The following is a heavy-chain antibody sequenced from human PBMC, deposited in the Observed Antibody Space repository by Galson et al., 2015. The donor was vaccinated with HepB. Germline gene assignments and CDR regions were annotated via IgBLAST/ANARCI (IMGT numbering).Heavy chain of an antibody. CDR3: ARDMGYYGMDV. CDR1: GFSFSGSS. Sequence: SLRLSCAASGFSFSGSSMNWVRQAPGKGLEWVAFISSSHTYIYYADSLKGRFTISRDNAKNSLYLQMNKLRAEDTAMYYCARDMGYYGMDVWGQGTTVIVSS. V-gene: IGHV3-21*01. J-gene: IGHJ6*02. CDR2: ISSSHTYI. D-gene: IGHD3-10*01.